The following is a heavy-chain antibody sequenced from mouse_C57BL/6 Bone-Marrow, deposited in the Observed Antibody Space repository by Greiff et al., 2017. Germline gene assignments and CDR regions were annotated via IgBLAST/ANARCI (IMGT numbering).Heavy chain of an antibody. CDR1: GYTFTDYN. D-gene: IGHD1-1*01. V-gene: IGHV1-18*01. Sequence: EVKLQESGPELVKPGASVKIPCRASGYTFTDYNMDWVKQSHGKSLEWIGDINPNNGGTIYNQKFKGKATLTVEKSSSTAYMELRSLTSEDTAVYYCASSIYYYGSSLWYFDVWGTGTTVTVSS. J-gene: IGHJ1*03. CDR2: INPNNGGT. CDR3: ASSIYYYGSSLWYFDV.